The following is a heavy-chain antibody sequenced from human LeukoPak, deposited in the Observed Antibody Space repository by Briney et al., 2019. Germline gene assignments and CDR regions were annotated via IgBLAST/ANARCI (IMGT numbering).Heavy chain of an antibody. V-gene: IGHV3-23*01. CDR2: ISGSGGST. D-gene: IGHD5-12*01. Sequence: GGSLRLSCAASGFTFSSYAMSWVRQAPGKGLEWVSAISGSGGSTYYADSVKGRFTISRDNSKDTLYLQMNSLRAEDTAVCYCAKSLGGYDLNFYFDYWGQGTLVTVSS. J-gene: IGHJ4*02. CDR3: AKSLGGYDLNFYFDY. CDR1: GFTFSSYA.